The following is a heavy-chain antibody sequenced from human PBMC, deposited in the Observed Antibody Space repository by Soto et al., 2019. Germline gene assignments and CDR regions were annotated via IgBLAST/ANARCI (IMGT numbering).Heavy chain of an antibody. J-gene: IGHJ4*02. D-gene: IGHD5-12*01. CDR1: GFTFSSYP. Sequence: GGSLRLSCAASGFTFSSYPMSWVRQAPGKGLEWVSAISGSGGSTYYADSVKGRFTISRDNSKNTLYLQMSSLRAEDTAVYYCAKDRDIVATIVYFDYWGQGTLVTVSS. V-gene: IGHV3-23*01. CDR2: ISGSGGST. CDR3: AKDRDIVATIVYFDY.